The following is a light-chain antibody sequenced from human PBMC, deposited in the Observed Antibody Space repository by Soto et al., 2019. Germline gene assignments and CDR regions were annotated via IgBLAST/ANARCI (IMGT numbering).Light chain of an antibody. J-gene: IGKJ1*01. CDR3: QQYGSSPRT. CDR2: GAS. Sequence: IVLTQSPGTLSLFPGERATLSCRASQSIRSSYLAWYQQKPGQAPRLLISGASSRATGIPDRFSGSGSGTDFILTINRLEPEDFAVYYCQQYGSSPRTFGQGTKVDIK. V-gene: IGKV3-20*01. CDR1: QSIRSSY.